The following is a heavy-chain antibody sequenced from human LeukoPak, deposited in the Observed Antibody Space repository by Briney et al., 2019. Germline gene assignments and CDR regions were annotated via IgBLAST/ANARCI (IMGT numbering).Heavy chain of an antibody. Sequence: ASVKVSCKASGYTFTGYYMHWVRRAPGQGLEWTGWINPNSGGTNYAQKFQGRVTMTRDTSISTAYMELSRLRSDDTAVYYCARARGATWAEYYYYGMDVWGQGTTVTVSS. V-gene: IGHV1-2*02. J-gene: IGHJ6*02. CDR3: ARARGATWAEYYYYGMDV. CDR1: GYTFTGYY. CDR2: INPNSGGT. D-gene: IGHD5-12*01.